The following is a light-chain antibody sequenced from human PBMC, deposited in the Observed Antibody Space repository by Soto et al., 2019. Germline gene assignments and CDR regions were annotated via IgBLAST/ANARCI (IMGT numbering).Light chain of an antibody. J-gene: IGKJ1*01. CDR1: QSISPW. V-gene: IGKV1-5*03. CDR2: KAS. CDR3: QQYHTSPWT. Sequence: DIQLTQSPSTLSASVGERVTISCRASQSISPWLTWYQQKPGKAPKLLIYKASSLESGVPSRFSGSGSGTEFTLTISSLQPDDFAPYYCQQYHTSPWTFGQGTKVEIK.